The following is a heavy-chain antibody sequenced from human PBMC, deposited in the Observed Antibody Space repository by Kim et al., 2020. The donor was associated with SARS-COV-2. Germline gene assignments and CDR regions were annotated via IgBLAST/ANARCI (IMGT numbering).Heavy chain of an antibody. CDR2: IFWSGST. V-gene: IGHV4-39*01. Sequence: SQTLSLTCTVSGDSIRGSDYYWASIRQPPGKGPEWIGSIFWSGSTYYNPSLKSRVTMSVDTSKNQFSLKLSSVTAADTAMYYCATSPGGLGGEGYYFDSW. CDR3: ATSPGGLGGEGYYFDS. CDR1: GDSIRGSDYY. D-gene: IGHD2-21*01. J-gene: IGHJ4*01.